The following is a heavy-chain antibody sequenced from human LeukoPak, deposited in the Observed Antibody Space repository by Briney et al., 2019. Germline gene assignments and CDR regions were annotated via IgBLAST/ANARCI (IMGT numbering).Heavy chain of an antibody. CDR3: ARVRVSSGYYIDY. D-gene: IGHD3-22*01. J-gene: IGHJ4*02. CDR1: GFTFSSYW. V-gene: IGHV3-74*01. CDR2: VNSAASST. Sequence: GGSLRLSCAASGFTFSSYWMHWVRQAPGKGLVWVSRVNSAASSTSYADSVKGRFTISRDNAKNTLYLQMNSLRAEDTAVYYCARVRVSSGYYIDYWGQGTLVTVSS.